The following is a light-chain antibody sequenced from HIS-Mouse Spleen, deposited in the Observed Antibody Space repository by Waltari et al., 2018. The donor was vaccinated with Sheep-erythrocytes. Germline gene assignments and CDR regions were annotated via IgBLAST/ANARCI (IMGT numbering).Light chain of an antibody. CDR1: QSISSY. V-gene: IGKV1-39*01. J-gene: IGKJ4*01. CDR2: AAS. CDR3: QQSYSTPPLT. Sequence: DFQMTQSQSSLSASVGDRVTIPCRASQSISSYLNWYQQKPGKAPKLLIYAASSLQSGVPSRFSGSGSGTDFTLTISSLQPEDFATYYCQQSYSTPPLTFGGGTKVEIK.